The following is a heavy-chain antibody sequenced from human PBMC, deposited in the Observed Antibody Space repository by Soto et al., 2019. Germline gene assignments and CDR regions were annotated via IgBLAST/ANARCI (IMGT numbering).Heavy chain of an antibody. J-gene: IGHJ6*02. D-gene: IGHD3-10*01. CDR1: GFSVSSDY. Sequence: GGSLRLSCAASGFSVSSDYMSWVRPAPGKGLEWVSLIYSGGDTYYADSVKGRFTISRDISSNTVYLHMTSLRADDTAIYYCTRAGSDPGNFYISNYYAMDVWGRGTTVTVSS. V-gene: IGHV3-53*01. CDR2: IYSGGDT. CDR3: TRAGSDPGNFYISNYYAMDV.